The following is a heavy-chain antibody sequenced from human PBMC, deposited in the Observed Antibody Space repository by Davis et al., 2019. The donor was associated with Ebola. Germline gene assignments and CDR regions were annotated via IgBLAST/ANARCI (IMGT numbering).Heavy chain of an antibody. CDR1: GYTFTSYY. CDR2: INHSGGST. V-gene: IGHV1-46*01. Sequence: AASVKVSCKASGYTFTSYYMHWVRQAPGQGLEWMGIINHSGGSTSYAQKFQGRVTLTREPSTSTVYMELSSLRSEDTAVYYCARDHNGDTTGALYYYGMDVWSKGTTVTVSS. CDR3: ARDHNGDTTGALYYYGMDV. D-gene: IGHD4-17*01. J-gene: IGHJ6*04.